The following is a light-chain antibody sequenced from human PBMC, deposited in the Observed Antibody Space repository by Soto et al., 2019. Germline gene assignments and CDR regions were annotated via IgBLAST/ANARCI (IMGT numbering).Light chain of an antibody. V-gene: IGKV3-20*01. Sequence: EIVLTQSPATLSLCPGERGSVCGRASQSVKTFLVWYQQRPGQAPRLLIHDASHRAAGIPARFSGSGFGTDFTLTISRLEPEDFAVYYCQQYGSSPLTFGGGTKVDIK. J-gene: IGKJ4*01. CDR2: DAS. CDR1: QSVKTF. CDR3: QQYGSSPLT.